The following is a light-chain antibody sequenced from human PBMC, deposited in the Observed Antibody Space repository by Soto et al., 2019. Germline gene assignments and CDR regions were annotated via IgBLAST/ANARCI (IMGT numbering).Light chain of an antibody. J-gene: IGLJ2*01. CDR2: EVS. Sequence: QSALTQPASVSGSPGQSITISCTGTSSDVGGYNYVSWYQQHPGKAPKLMIYEVSNRPSGVSNRFSGSKSGNTGSLTISGLQAEDEADYYCSSYTSSSTLFGGGTKLTVL. CDR3: SSYTSSSTL. V-gene: IGLV2-14*01. CDR1: SSDVGGYNY.